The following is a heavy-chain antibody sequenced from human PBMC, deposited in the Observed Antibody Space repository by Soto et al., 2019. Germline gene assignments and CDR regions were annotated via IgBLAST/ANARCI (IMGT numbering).Heavy chain of an antibody. CDR2: ISSDGSST. D-gene: IGHD3-16*01. V-gene: IGHV3-74*01. J-gene: IGHJ4*02. CDR3: ARVKDRGSYFLDS. Sequence: EVQLVESGGGLVQPGGSLRLSCAASGFTFSSYWMHWVRQAPGKGLVCVSRISSDGSSTTYADSVRGRFTISGDNAKNTMSLEMNSLRAEDTAVYYCARVKDRGSYFLDSWGQGTLVTVSS. CDR1: GFTFSSYW.